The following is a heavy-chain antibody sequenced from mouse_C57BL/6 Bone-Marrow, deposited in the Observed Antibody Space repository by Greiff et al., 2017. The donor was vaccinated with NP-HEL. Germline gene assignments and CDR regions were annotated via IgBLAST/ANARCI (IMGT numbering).Heavy chain of an antibody. J-gene: IGHJ4*01. CDR2: IRLKSDNYAT. D-gene: IGHD1-1*01. Sequence: EVKLEESGGGLVQPGGSMKLSCVASGFTFSNYWMNWVRQSPEKGLEWVAQIRLKSDNYATHYAESVKGRFTISRDESKSSVYLQMNNLRAEDTGIYYCTDYYGSSPYYAMDYWGQGTSVTVSS. V-gene: IGHV6-3*01. CDR1: GFTFSNYW. CDR3: TDYYGSSPYYAMDY.